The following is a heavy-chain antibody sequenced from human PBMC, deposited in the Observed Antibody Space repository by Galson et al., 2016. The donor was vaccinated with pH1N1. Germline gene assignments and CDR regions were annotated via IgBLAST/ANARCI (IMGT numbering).Heavy chain of an antibody. CDR1: GFTFSSFT. Sequence: SLRLSCAAPGFTFSSFTMNWVRQGPGKGLGWVSSISSTGGETYYAESVKGRFTISRDNSKNTLYLQVNSLRAEDTAVYFCAKTTTPDLWYYYGMDVWGHGTAVTVSS. V-gene: IGHV3-23*01. J-gene: IGHJ6*02. CDR2: ISSTGGET. CDR3: AKTTTPDLWYYYGMDV. D-gene: IGHD1-1*01.